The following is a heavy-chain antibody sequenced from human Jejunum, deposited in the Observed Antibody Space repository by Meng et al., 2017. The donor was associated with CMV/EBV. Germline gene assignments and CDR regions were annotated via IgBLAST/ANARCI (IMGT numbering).Heavy chain of an antibody. V-gene: IGHV4-59*01. CDR3: ARDTFDRRNGMDV. D-gene: IGHD3-10*01. J-gene: IGHJ6*02. CDR2: TYYSGST. CDR1: VASINTFS. Sequence: VASINTFSWSWIRQPPGKGLGSLGHTYYSGSTHSNPSLQSRVTISIATSKKHFSLRLSSLTAADTAVYYCARDTFDRRNGMDVWGQGTSVTVSS.